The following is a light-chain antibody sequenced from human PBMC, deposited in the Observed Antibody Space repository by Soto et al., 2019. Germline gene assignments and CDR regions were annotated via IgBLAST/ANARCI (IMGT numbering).Light chain of an antibody. CDR2: EVS. Sequence: QSVLTQPASVSGSPGQSITISCTGTSSDVGGYNYVSWYQQHPGKAPKLMIYEVSNRPSGVSNRFSGSKSGNTASLTISGLQAVDEADYDCSSYTNSRVFGGGTKLNVL. V-gene: IGLV2-14*01. J-gene: IGLJ3*02. CDR1: SSDVGGYNY. CDR3: SSYTNSRV.